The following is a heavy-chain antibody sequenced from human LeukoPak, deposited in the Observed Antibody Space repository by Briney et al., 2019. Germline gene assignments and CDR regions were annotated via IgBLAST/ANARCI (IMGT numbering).Heavy chain of an antibody. CDR2: IWYDGSNK. D-gene: IGHD6-13*01. CDR3: ARETAADLNDAFDI. V-gene: IGHV3-33*01. CDR1: GFTFSSYG. Sequence: GGSLRLSCAASGFTFSSYGMHWVRQAPGKGLEWVAVIWYDGSNKYYADSVKGRFTISRDNSKNTLYLQMNSLRAEDTAVYCCARETAADLNDAFDIWGQGTMVTVSS. J-gene: IGHJ3*02.